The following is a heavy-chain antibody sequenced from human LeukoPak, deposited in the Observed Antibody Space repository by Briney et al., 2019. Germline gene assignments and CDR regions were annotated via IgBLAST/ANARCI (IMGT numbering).Heavy chain of an antibody. CDR2: INHSGST. V-gene: IGHV4-34*01. CDR1: GGSISSYY. D-gene: IGHD6-13*01. J-gene: IGHJ4*02. CDR3: ARGVGYSSSWGY. Sequence: SETLSLTCTVSGGSISSYYWSWIRQPPGKGLEWIGEINHSGSTNYNPSLKSRVTISVDTSKNQFSLKLSSVTAADTAVYYCARGVGYSSSWGYWGQGTLVTVSS.